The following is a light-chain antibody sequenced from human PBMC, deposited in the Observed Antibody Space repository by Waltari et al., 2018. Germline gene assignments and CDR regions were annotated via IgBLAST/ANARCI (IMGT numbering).Light chain of an antibody. CDR2: DAS. CDR3: QQYDNLLT. V-gene: IGKV1-33*01. J-gene: IGKJ4*02. Sequence: DIQMTQSPSSLSASVGDRVTITCQASQDISNYLNWYQQKPGKGPKLLIYDASNLETGVPSRFSGSGSGTDFTLTISSLQPEDIATYYCQQYDNLLTFGGGTKVEIK. CDR1: QDISNY.